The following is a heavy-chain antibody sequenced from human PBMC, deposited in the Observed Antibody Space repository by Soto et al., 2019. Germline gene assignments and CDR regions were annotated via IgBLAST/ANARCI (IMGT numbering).Heavy chain of an antibody. CDR1: RFTFGNYG. CDR3: AKIRLLTTVDY. D-gene: IGHD4-17*01. J-gene: IGHJ4*02. CDR2: VSYDGGNK. Sequence: PGGSLRLSCAAFRFTFGNYGMHWVRQAPGKGLQWVAVVSYDGGNKYYADSVKGRFTISRDNSKNTLYLRMNSLRAEDTAIYYCAKIRLLTTVDYWGQGTMVTVSS. V-gene: IGHV3-30*18.